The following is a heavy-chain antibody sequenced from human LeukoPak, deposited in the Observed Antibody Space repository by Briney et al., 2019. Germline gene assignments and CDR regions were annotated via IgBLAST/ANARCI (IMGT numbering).Heavy chain of an antibody. CDR2: IKEDGSEK. Sequence: PGGSLRLSCAASGFRFSIHWMSWVRQAPGKGLEWVANIKEDGSEKYYVDSVKGRFTISRDNTKNSLYLQMNSLRAEDTAVYYCSRESVGFDSWGQGTLVTVSS. CDR3: SRESVGFDS. D-gene: IGHD2-2*01. V-gene: IGHV3-7*01. CDR1: GFRFSIHW. J-gene: IGHJ4*02.